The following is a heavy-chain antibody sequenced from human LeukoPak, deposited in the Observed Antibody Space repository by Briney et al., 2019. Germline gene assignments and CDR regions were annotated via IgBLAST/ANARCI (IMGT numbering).Heavy chain of an antibody. Sequence: KPSETLSLTCAVSGYSISNSYYWGWIRQPPGKGPEWIGNIFQSGSTFYNPSLKSRVTISVDTSKNQFTLKLSSVTAADTAVYYCARHGSAGHYYYYMDVWGKGTTVTVSS. J-gene: IGHJ6*03. D-gene: IGHD5-24*01. CDR1: GYSISNSYY. V-gene: IGHV4-38-2*01. CDR3: ARHGSAGHYYYYMDV. CDR2: IFQSGST.